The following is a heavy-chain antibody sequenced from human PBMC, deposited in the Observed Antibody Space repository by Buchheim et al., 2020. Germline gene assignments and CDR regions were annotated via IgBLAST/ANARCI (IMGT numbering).Heavy chain of an antibody. D-gene: IGHD3-22*01. CDR1: GYTFTSYY. Sequence: QVQLVQSGAEVKKPGASVKVSCKASGYTFTSYYMHWVRQAPGQGLEWMGIINPSGGSTSYAQKFQGRVTMTRDTSTSTVYMELSSLRSEDTVVYYCTRLPFDDYDSSCYYRDYWGQGTL. CDR3: TRLPFDDYDSSCYYRDY. V-gene: IGHV1-46*01. J-gene: IGHJ4*02. CDR2: INPSGGST.